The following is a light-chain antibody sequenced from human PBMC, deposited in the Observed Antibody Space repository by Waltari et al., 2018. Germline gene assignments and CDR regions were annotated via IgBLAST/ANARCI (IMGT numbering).Light chain of an antibody. CDR1: SGHNRYA. Sequence: QLVLTQSPSASASLAASVTPTCTLSSGHNRYAITSHQQQPEKGPRYLMKLNSDGSHNKGDGIPDRFSGSSSGAERYLTISSLQSEDEADYYCSSYTSDTTHVVFGGGTKLTVL. CDR3: SSYTSDTTHVV. V-gene: IGLV4-69*01. J-gene: IGLJ2*01. CDR2: LNSDGSH.